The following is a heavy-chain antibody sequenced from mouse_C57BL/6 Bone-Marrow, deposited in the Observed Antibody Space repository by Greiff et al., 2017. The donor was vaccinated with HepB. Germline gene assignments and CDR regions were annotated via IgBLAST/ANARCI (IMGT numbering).Heavy chain of an antibody. CDR3: ARDLRRYYAMDY. Sequence: VKLVESGPGLVQPSQSLSITCTVSGFSLTSYGVHWVRQSPGKGLEWLGVIWSGGSTDYNAAFISRLSISKDNSKSQVFFKMNSLQADDTAIYYCARDLRRYYAMDYWGQGTSVTVSS. CDR2: IWSGGST. CDR1: GFSLTSYG. D-gene: IGHD2-12*01. V-gene: IGHV2-2*01. J-gene: IGHJ4*01.